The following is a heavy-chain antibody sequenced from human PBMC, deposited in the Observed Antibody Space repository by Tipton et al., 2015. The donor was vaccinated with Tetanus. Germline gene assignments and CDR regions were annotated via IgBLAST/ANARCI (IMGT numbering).Heavy chain of an antibody. CDR2: INPSGRRT. J-gene: IGHJ6*02. D-gene: IGHD3-22*01. V-gene: IGHV3-74*01. Sequence: GSLRLSCAVSGFTSESHYMHWVRQTPDKGLVWISRINPSGRRTDYADSVKGRFTISRDHAKNTVYLQMSSLRAEDTAVYFCARRSLINYGLDVWGQGTPVTVSS. CDR3: ARRSLINYGLDV. CDR1: GFTSESHY.